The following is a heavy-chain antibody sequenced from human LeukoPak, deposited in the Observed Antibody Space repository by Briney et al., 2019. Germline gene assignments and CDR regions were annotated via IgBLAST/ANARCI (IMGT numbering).Heavy chain of an antibody. Sequence: GASVKVSFKASGYTFTIYDINWVRQATGQGREWMGWMNPNSGNTGYAQKFQGRVTMTRNTSISTAYMELSSLRSEDTAVYYCARGLIAAAGNLVYWGQGTLVTVSS. CDR2: MNPNSGNT. V-gene: IGHV1-8*01. CDR3: ARGLIAAAGNLVY. D-gene: IGHD6-13*01. CDR1: GYTFTIYD. J-gene: IGHJ4*02.